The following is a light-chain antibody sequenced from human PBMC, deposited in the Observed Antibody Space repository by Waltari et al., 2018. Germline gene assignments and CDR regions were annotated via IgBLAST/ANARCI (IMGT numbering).Light chain of an antibody. CDR3: QTWGTVL. CDR1: SWHSSYA. CDR2: LNSDGSH. J-gene: IGLJ2*01. Sequence: QLVLTQSPSASASLGASVKLTCTLSSWHSSYAIAWHQQQPEKGPRFLMKLNSDGSHSKGDGIPDRFSGSSSGAERYLTISSLQSEDEADYYCQTWGTVLFGGGTKLTVL. V-gene: IGLV4-69*01.